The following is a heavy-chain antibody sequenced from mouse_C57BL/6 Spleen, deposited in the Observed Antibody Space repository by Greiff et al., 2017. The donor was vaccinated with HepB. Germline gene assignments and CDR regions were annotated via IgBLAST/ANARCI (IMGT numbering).Heavy chain of an antibody. J-gene: IGHJ2*01. CDR1: GYTFTSYW. CDR3: ARTYGSSYYFDY. V-gene: IGHV1-61*01. D-gene: IGHD1-1*01. Sequence: QVQLQQPGAELVRPGSSVKLSCKASGYTFTSYWMDWVKQMPGQGLEWIGNIYPSDSETHYNQKFKDKATLTVDKSSSTAYMQLSSLTSEDSAVYYCARTYGSSYYFDYWGQGTTLTVSS. CDR2: IYPSDSET.